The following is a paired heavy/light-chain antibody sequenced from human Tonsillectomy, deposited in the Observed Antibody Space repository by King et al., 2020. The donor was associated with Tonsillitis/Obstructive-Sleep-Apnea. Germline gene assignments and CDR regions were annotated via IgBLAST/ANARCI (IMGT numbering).Heavy chain of an antibody. CDR1: GYSFANYW. CDR3: ARERGGYYFDF. V-gene: IGHV5-51*01. CDR2: IYPGDSDT. J-gene: IGHJ4*02. Sequence: EVQLVQSGAEVKKPGESLRISCKGSGYSFANYWIAWVRQMPGKGLESMGIIYPGDSDTRYSPSFQGQVTISADKSTSTAYLQWSSLKASDTAMYFCARERGGYYFDFWGQGTLVTVSS. D-gene: IGHD3-16*01.
Light chain of an antibody. CDR2: DAS. CDR3: QHYTNYSGT. Sequence: DIQMTQSPSTLSASVGDRVTVTCRTSQTISSWLAWYQQKPGKAPKLLIYDASNLASGVPSRFSGSGSGTEFTLTISSLQPDDFATYYCQHYTNYSGTFGQGTKLEI. J-gene: IGKJ2*01. V-gene: IGKV1-5*01. CDR1: QTISSW.